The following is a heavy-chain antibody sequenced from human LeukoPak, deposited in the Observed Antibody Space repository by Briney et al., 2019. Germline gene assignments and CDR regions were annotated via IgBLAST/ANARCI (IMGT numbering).Heavy chain of an antibody. D-gene: IGHD3-22*01. V-gene: IGHV3-7*05. J-gene: IGHJ4*02. CDR2: IKQDGSEK. Sequence: GGSLRLSCAASGFTFSSYWMSWVRQAPGKGLEWVANIKQDGSEKYYVDSVKGRFTISRDNAENSLYLQMNSLRAEDTAVYYCARQGDSSGYYYEYWGQGTLVTVSS. CDR1: GFTFSSYW. CDR3: ARQGDSSGYYYEY.